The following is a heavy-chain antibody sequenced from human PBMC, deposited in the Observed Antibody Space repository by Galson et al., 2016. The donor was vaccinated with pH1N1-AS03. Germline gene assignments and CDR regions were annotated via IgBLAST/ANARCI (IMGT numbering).Heavy chain of an antibody. D-gene: IGHD6-13*01. CDR2: ITSGGNT. CDR3: AKDKGSSRHDDY. V-gene: IGHV3-23*01. J-gene: IGHJ4*02. CDR1: GFSFSSYA. Sequence: SLRLSCAASGFSFSSYAMSWVRQAPGKGLQWVSSITSGGNTYYADSVKGRFTISRDNSKQTLYLQMNRLRAEDAAVYLCAKDKGSSRHDDYWGQGTRVTVSS.